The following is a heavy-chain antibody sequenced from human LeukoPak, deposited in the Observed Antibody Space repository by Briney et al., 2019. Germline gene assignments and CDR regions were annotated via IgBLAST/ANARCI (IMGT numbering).Heavy chain of an antibody. D-gene: IGHD3-10*01. V-gene: IGHV3-11*06. J-gene: IGHJ6*04. CDR1: GFTFSDYY. Sequence: GGSLRLSCAASGFTFSDYYMSWIRQAPGKGLEWVSYISSSSSYTNYADSVKGRFTISRDNAKNSLYLQMNSLRAEDTAVYYCAKEHLLFHGSGSYGRNDVWGKGTPVTVSS. CDR3: AKEHLLFHGSGSYGRNDV. CDR2: ISSSSSYT.